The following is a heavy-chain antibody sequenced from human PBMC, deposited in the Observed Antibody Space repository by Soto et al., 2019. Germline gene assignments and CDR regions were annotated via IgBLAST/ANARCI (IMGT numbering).Heavy chain of an antibody. J-gene: IGHJ4*02. CDR3: AHSKTSGMRYYFDY. CDR1: GFSLSTTRVG. V-gene: IGHV2-5*02. CDR2: LYWDDDK. Sequence: QITLKESGPTLVKPTQTLTLTCTFSGFSLSTTRVGVGWIRQPPGEALEWLALLYWDDDKLYSPSLKRRLTITKDTSKNRVVLTLTIMDPVDTATYYCAHSKTSGMRYYFDYWGQGTLVTVSS.